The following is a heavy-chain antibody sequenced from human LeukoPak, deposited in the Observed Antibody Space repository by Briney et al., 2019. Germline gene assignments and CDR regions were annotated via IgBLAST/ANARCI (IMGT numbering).Heavy chain of an antibody. CDR3: ARRPYGSGTYYVWFDP. D-gene: IGHD3-10*01. CDR2: INHSGST. CDR1: GGSFSGYY. V-gene: IGHV4-34*01. J-gene: IGHJ5*02. Sequence: SETLSLTCAVYGGSFSGYYWSWIRQPPGKGLDWIGEINHSGSTNYNPSLKSRVTMSVDTSKNQFSLKLSSVTAADTAVYYCARRPYGSGTYYVWFDPWGQGTLVTVSS.